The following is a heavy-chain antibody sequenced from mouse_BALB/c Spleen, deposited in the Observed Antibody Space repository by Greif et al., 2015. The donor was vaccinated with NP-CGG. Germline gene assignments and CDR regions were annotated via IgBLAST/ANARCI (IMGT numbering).Heavy chain of an antibody. D-gene: IGHD2-4*01. V-gene: IGHV3-8*02. CDR1: GDSITSVY. CDR3: ASMITTYYFDY. J-gene: IGHJ2*01. Sequence: DVQLQESGPSLVKPSQTLSLTCSVTGDSITSVYWNWIRKFPGNKLEYMGYISYSGSTYYNPSLKSRISITRDTSKNQYYLQLNSVTTEDTATYYCASMITTYYFDYWGQGTTLTVSS. CDR2: ISYSGST.